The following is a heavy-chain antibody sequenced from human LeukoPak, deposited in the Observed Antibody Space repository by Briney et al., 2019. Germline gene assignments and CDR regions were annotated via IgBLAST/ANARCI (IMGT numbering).Heavy chain of an antibody. D-gene: IGHD2-2*01. CDR3: ARDLIWYCSSTSCYLEGYYYYGMDV. J-gene: IGHJ6*02. V-gene: IGHV3-53*04. CDR2: IYSGGST. CDR1: GFTVSSNY. Sequence: GGSLRLSCAASGFTVSSNYMSWVRQAPGKGLEWVSVIYSGGSTYYADSVKGRFTISRHNSKNTLYLQMNSLRAEDTAVYYCARDLIWYCSSTSCYLEGYYYYGMDVWGQGTTVTVSS.